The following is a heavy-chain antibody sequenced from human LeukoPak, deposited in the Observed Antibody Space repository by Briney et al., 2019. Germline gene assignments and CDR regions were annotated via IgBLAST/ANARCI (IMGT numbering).Heavy chain of an antibody. J-gene: IGHJ5*02. D-gene: IGHD3-9*01. CDR1: GYTFTSYD. CDR2: MNPNSGNT. CDR3: ARVKSVSRKRYYDILTGSPPPYNWFDP. V-gene: IGHV1-8*01. Sequence: ASVKVSCKASGYTFTSYDINWVRQATGQGLEWMGWMNPNSGNTGYAQKLQGRVTMTRNTSISTAYMELSSLRSEDTAVYYCARVKSVSRKRYYDILTGSPPPYNWFDPWGQGTLVTVSS.